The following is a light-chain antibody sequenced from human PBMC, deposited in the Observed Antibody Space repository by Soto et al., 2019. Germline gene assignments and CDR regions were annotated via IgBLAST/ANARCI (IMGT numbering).Light chain of an antibody. Sequence: DIQMTQSPSSLSASVGDRVTITCQASHDISNYLNWYQQKPGKAPKLLIFDASNLETGVPSRFSGSGSGTEFTFTISNLQPEDIATYYCQQYGDLLTFGQGTRLEIK. J-gene: IGKJ5*01. V-gene: IGKV1-33*01. CDR3: QQYGDLLT. CDR1: HDISNY. CDR2: DAS.